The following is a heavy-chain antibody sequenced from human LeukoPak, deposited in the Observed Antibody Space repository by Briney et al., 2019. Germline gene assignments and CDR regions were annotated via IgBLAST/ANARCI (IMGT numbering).Heavy chain of an antibody. V-gene: IGHV3-74*01. CDR1: GFTFSSYW. J-gene: IGHJ4*02. CDR3: AANYYDSSGFDY. Sequence: LAGGSLRLSCAASGFTFSSYWMHWVRQAPGKGLVWVSRINSDGSSTSYADSVKGRFTISRDNSKNTLYLQMNSLRAEDTAVYYCAANYYDSSGFDYWGQGTLVTVSS. D-gene: IGHD3-22*01. CDR2: INSDGSST.